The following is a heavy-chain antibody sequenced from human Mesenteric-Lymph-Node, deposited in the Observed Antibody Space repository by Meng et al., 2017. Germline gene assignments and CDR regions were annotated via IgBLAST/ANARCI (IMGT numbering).Heavy chain of an antibody. CDR3: TTLYGDSIS. Sequence: QVQQRQGGAGRLKPSGTLSLTCDVSGGSIRNDQWWSWVRQAPGKGLEWIGEIYHSGRTNYNPSVKSRVSMSVDKSQNHFSLRLSSVTAADTAVYYCTTLYGDSISWGQGTLVTVSS. V-gene: IGHV4-4*02. J-gene: IGHJ4*02. CDR1: GGSIRNDQW. D-gene: IGHD4-17*01. CDR2: IYHSGRT.